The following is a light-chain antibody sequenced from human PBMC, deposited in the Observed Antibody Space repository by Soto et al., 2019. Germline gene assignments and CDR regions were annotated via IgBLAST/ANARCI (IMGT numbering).Light chain of an antibody. Sequence: DIQMTPSPSSLSASVGGRVTITCRASQSISSYLNWYQQKPGKAPKLLIYAASSLQSGVPSRFSASGSGTDFTLTISSLQPEDFATYYCQQSYSTPPTFGGGTKVDIK. CDR3: QQSYSTPPT. CDR1: QSISSY. J-gene: IGKJ4*01. V-gene: IGKV1-39*01. CDR2: AAS.